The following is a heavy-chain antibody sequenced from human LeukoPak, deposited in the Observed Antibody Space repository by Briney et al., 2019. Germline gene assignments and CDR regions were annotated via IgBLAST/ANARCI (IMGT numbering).Heavy chain of an antibody. CDR3: ASTYRSSTSCALGFDY. CDR2: INPNSGGT. Sequence: VASVKVSCKASGYTFTGYYMHWVRQAPGQGLEWMGWINPNSGGTNYAQKFQGRVTMTRDTSISTAYMELSRLRSDDTAVYYCASTYRSSTSCALGFDYWGQGTLVTVSS. CDR1: GYTFTGYY. D-gene: IGHD2-2*01. V-gene: IGHV1-2*02. J-gene: IGHJ4*02.